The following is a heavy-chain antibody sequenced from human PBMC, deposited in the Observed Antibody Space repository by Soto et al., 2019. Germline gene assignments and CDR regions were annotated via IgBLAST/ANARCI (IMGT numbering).Heavy chain of an antibody. D-gene: IGHD1-1*01. CDR2: MNSNSGGT. V-gene: IGHV1-2*02. J-gene: IGHJ5*01. CDR1: GYRFTDNY. Sequence: ASVKVSCKAYGYRFTDNYIHWVRQAPGQGLEWMGWMNSNSGGTKYAQKFQDRVMMTRDTSISTAYMELRRLMSDDTAVYYCARGSGTSWFDSWGQGALVTVPS. CDR3: ARGSGTSWFDS.